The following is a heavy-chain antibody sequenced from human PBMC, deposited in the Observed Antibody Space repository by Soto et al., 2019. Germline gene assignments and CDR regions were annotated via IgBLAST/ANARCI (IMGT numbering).Heavy chain of an antibody. CDR3: ARGGFWSGYYTSNQIRGAAYYFDY. CDR2: IIPIFGTA. CDR1: GGTFSSYA. Sequence: QVQLVQSGAEVKKPGSSVKVSCKASGGTFSSYAISWVRQAPGQGLEWMGGIIPIFGTANYAQKFQGRVTITGDESTSTAYMELSSLRSEDTAVYYCARGGFWSGYYTSNQIRGAAYYFDYWGQGTLVTVSS. V-gene: IGHV1-69*01. J-gene: IGHJ4*02. D-gene: IGHD3-3*01.